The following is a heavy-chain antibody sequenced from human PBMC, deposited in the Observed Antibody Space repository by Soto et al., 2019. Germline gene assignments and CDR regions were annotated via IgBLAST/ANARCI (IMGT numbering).Heavy chain of an antibody. CDR1: GGSIISGGYY. J-gene: IGHJ3*01. V-gene: IGHV4-31*03. Sequence: QVQLQESGPGLVKPSQTLSLTCTVSGGSIISGGYYWSWIRQHPGKGLEWIGYVHFSGSTYYNPSLKWRVTISVDTSTNQFSLKLGSVTVADTALYYCARGVSTNDAFDVWGQGTKVTVSS. CDR3: ARGVSTNDAFDV. D-gene: IGHD5-12*01. CDR2: VHFSGST.